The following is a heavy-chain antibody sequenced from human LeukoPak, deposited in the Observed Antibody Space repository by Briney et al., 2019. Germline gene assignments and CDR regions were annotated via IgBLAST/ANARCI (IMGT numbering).Heavy chain of an antibody. J-gene: IGHJ4*02. V-gene: IGHV4-39*01. CDR1: GGSIRSSYYY. CDR2: IYDSGST. D-gene: IGHD3-10*01. Sequence: SETLSLSCTVSGGSIRSSYYYWGWIRQPPGKGLEWIGSIYDSGSTYYNPSLKSRVTISVDTSKNQFSLKLNSVTAADTAVYYCARHYGHWGQGTLVTVSS. CDR3: ARHYGH.